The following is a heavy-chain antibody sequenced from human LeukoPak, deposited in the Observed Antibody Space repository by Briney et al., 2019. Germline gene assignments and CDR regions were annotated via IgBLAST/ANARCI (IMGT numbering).Heavy chain of an antibody. CDR1: IDSTSGNY. CDR2: VHRSGRT. CDR3: ARGPGMGATRHTKARCDY. J-gene: IGHJ4*02. Sequence: SETLSLTCAVSIDSTSGNYWSWVRQSPGKGLEWIGEVHRSGRTNYMPSLKSRVTISIDKSKDQISLDLTSVTAADTAVYYCARGPGMGATRHTKARCDYWGQGTLVTVSS. V-gene: IGHV4-34*01. D-gene: IGHD1-26*01.